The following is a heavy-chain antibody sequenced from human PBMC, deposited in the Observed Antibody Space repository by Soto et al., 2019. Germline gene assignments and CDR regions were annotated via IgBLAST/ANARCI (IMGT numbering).Heavy chain of an antibody. CDR1: GGIFSSYA. CDR2: IIPIFGTA. Sequence: SVKVSCKASGGIFSSYAISWVRQAPGQGLEWMGGIIPIFGTANYAQKFQGRVTIIADKSTSTAYMELSSLRSEDTAVYYCAAPSFFSYKGYFDYWGQGTLVTVSS. D-gene: IGHD1-1*01. CDR3: AAPSFFSYKGYFDY. V-gene: IGHV1-69*06. J-gene: IGHJ4*02.